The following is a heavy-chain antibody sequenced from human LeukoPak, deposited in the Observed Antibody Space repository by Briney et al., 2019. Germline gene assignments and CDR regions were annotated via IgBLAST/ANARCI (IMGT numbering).Heavy chain of an antibody. CDR2: IKSKTDGGTT. V-gene: IGHV3-15*01. CDR1: GFTFSNAW. CDR3: TRGGAYFEY. Sequence: GGSLRLSCAASGFTFSNAWMTWVRQAPRQGLEWVGRIKSKTDGGTTAYTAPVKVRFTISRDDSKNTLYLQMAGLKSEDTAVYYCTRGGAYFEYWGQGTLVSVSS. J-gene: IGHJ4*01. D-gene: IGHD3-16*01.